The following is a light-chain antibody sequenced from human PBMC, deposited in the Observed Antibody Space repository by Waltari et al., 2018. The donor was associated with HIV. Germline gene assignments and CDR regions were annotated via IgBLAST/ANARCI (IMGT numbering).Light chain of an antibody. CDR3: ESADDSGDHWV. Sequence: SYELTQPPSVSVSPGQTATITCSGDALPTQFASWYQQKAGQAPLMVTYQDNKRPSGIPDRFSGSMSGATVMLIISGVLPEDEAVYYCESADDSGDHWVFGGGTKLSVL. CDR1: ALPTQF. J-gene: IGLJ3*02. CDR2: QDN. V-gene: IGLV3-25*03.